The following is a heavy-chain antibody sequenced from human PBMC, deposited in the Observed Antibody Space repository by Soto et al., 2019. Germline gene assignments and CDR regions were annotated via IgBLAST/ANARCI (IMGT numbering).Heavy chain of an antibody. CDR1: GGSISSYY. Sequence: SETLSLTCTVSGGSISSYYWSWIRQPPGKGLEWIGYIYYSGSTNYNPSLKSRVTISVDTSKNQFSLKLSSVTAADTAVYDCARDSGYYDGPDYWGQGTLVTVSS. D-gene: IGHD3-22*01. V-gene: IGHV4-59*01. CDR3: ARDSGYYDGPDY. J-gene: IGHJ4*02. CDR2: IYYSGST.